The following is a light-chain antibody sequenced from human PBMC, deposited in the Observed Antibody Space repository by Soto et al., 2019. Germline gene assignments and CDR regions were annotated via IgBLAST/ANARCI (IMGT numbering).Light chain of an antibody. Sequence: EIVMTQSPGTVSVFPGETVTLSCRASQSVSGYLDWFHQKPGQAPRLVLLRIFTRAIGVPARFSGSGSETEFTLTISGLQSEDSGVYYCLQYNTWPTFGQGTRLEIK. CDR2: RIF. CDR1: QSVSGY. CDR3: LQYNTWPT. V-gene: IGKV3-15*01. J-gene: IGKJ5*01.